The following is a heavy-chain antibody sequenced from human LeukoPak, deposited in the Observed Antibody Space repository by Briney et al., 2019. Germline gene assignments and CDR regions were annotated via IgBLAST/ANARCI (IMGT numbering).Heavy chain of an antibody. CDR3: ARAMTSVSFFDY. CDR2: ISVGGSTT. D-gene: IGHD4-17*01. J-gene: IGHJ4*02. V-gene: IGHV3-23*01. Sequence: GGSLRLSCAATGFTFSTYAMSWVRQAPGKGLERVSAISVGGSTTYYADSVKGRFTISRDNSKNTLYLQMNSLRGEDTAVYYCARAMTSVSFFDYWGQGTLVTVSS. CDR1: GFTFSTYA.